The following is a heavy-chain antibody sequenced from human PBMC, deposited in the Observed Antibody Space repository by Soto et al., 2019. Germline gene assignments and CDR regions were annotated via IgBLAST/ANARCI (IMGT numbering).Heavy chain of an antibody. V-gene: IGHV1-3*01. CDR1: GYSFTKYG. Sequence: XSVKVSCKTSGYSFTKYGLHWVCQAPGQRLEWMGWINRGNGDTKYSQKFQGRVTITRDTSATTAYMELSSLRSEDSAVFYCARTDCSSTSCYNYYYYGMDVWGQGTTVTVSS. CDR2: INRGNGDT. CDR3: ARTDCSSTSCYNYYYYGMDV. D-gene: IGHD2-2*01. J-gene: IGHJ6*02.